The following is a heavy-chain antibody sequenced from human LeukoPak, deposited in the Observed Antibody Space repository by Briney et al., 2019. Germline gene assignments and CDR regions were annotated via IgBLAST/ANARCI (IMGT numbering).Heavy chain of an antibody. J-gene: IGHJ1*01. D-gene: IGHD3-22*01. Sequence: GGSLRLSCAASGFIFSSYWMHWVRQAPGKGLVWVSRIKSDGSTGYADSVKGRFTISRDNAKNTVSLQMNSLRAEDTGVYYCARAPSEIGGYYPEYFRHWGQGTLVTVSP. CDR1: GFIFSSYW. V-gene: IGHV3-74*01. CDR3: ARAPSEIGGYYPEYFRH. CDR2: IKSDGST.